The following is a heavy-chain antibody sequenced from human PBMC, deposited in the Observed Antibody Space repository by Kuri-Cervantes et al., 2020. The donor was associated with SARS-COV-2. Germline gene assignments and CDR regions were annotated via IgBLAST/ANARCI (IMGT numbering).Heavy chain of an antibody. D-gene: IGHD5-24*01. CDR3: ARQVRDAYEGHLLTDYYSHFMDV. CDR2: IYHDWTT. J-gene: IGHJ6*03. CDR1: GYSISSISY. V-gene: IGHV4-38-2*01. Sequence: ESLKISCAVSGYSISSISYWGWIRQAPGKGREWIGSIYHDWTTYSNPSLKSRVTISIDTSKNQFYLRLNSVTATDTAVYFCARQVRDAYEGHLLTDYYSHFMDVWGSGTTVTVSS.